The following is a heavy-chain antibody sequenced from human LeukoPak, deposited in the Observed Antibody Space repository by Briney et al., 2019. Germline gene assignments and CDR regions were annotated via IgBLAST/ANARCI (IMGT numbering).Heavy chain of an antibody. CDR1: GFTCSDFW. CDR2: VSGDGSAT. Sequence: GGSLRLSCAASGFTCSDFWIHWVRRAPGKGLVWVSRVSGDGSATTYADSVKGRFTISRDNTKNTLYLQMNSLRAEDTAVYYCVRDHYYFDYWGQGTLVTVSS. CDR3: VRDHYYFDY. V-gene: IGHV3-74*01. J-gene: IGHJ4*02.